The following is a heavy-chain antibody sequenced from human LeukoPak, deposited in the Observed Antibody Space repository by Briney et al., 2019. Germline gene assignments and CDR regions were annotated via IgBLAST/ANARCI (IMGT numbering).Heavy chain of an antibody. CDR2: IYYSGST. CDR3: AREGTDQYYYYYMDV. CDR1: GGSISSYY. Sequence: SETLSLTCTVSGGSISSYYWSWIRQPPGMGLEWIGYIYYSGSTNYNPSLKSRVTISLDTSKNQFSLKLSSVTAADTAVYYCAREGTDQYYYYYMDVWGKGTTVTVSS. D-gene: IGHD3-10*01. J-gene: IGHJ6*03. V-gene: IGHV4-59*01.